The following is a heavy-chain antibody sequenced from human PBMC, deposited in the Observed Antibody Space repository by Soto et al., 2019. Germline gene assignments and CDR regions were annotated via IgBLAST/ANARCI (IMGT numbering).Heavy chain of an antibody. Sequence: GGSLRLSCAASGFTFSGHGMHWVRQAPGKGLEWVALIAYDGSRQYYGDSVKGRFTISRDNSKNTLDLQMNSLRGEDTAVYYCARYIVVVTATYAFDIWGQGTMVTVSS. CDR2: IAYDGSRQ. CDR3: ARYIVVVTATYAFDI. J-gene: IGHJ3*02. CDR1: GFTFSGHG. D-gene: IGHD2-21*02. V-gene: IGHV3-33*05.